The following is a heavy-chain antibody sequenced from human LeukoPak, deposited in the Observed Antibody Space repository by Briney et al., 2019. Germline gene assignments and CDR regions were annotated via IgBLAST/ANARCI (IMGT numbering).Heavy chain of an antibody. Sequence: GGSLRLSCAASGFTFSSYWMHWVRQAPGKGLVWVSRINSDGSNTGYTDSVKGRFTISRDNAKNTLYLQMNSLRAEDTAVYYCSREEDYYFDYWGQGTLVTVSS. CDR1: GFTFSSYW. V-gene: IGHV3-74*01. D-gene: IGHD2-15*01. CDR3: SREEDYYFDY. J-gene: IGHJ4*02. CDR2: INSDGSNT.